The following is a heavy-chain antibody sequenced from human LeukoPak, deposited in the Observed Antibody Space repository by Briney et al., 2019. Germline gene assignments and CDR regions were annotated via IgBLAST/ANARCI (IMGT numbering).Heavy chain of an antibody. CDR1: GGTFSSYP. J-gene: IGHJ4*02. V-gene: IGHV1-18*01. CDR2: ISAYNGNT. Sequence: ASVKVSCKASGGTFSSYPISWVRQAPGQGLEWMGWISAYNGNTNYAQKLQGRVTMTTDTSTSTAYMELRSLRSDDTAVYYCARVRDYGDYLHFDYWGQGTLVTVSS. CDR3: ARVRDYGDYLHFDY. D-gene: IGHD4-17*01.